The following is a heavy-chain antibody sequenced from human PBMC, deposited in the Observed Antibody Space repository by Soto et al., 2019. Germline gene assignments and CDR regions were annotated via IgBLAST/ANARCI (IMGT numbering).Heavy chain of an antibody. CDR1: GGTFSSYT. D-gene: IGHD5-18*01. J-gene: IGHJ4*02. CDR3: ARALGEYSYDFVDY. CDR2: IIPILGIA. Sequence: QVQLVQSGAEVKKPGSSVKVSCKASGGTFSSYTISWVRQAPGQGLEWMGRIIPILGIANYAQKFQGRVTITADKSTSTAYMELSSLRSEDTAVYYCARALGEYSYDFVDYWGQGTLVTVSS. V-gene: IGHV1-69*02.